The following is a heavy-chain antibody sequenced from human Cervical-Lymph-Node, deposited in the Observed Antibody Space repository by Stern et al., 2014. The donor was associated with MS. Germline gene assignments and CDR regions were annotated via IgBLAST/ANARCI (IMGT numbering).Heavy chain of an antibody. CDR3: ARDRGDNGDYVNYHDMDV. CDR2: VSSASTYI. V-gene: IGHV3-21*01. J-gene: IGHJ6*02. Sequence: EVQLVESGGGLVKPGGSLRLSCATSGFTFSRNSLNWVRQAPGKGLEWVSSVSSASTYIFYADSVKCRFTISRDNAKNSLYLQMNSLRAEDTAVYYCARDRGDNGDYVNYHDMDVWGPGTTVIVSS. CDR1: GFTFSRNS. D-gene: IGHD4-17*01.